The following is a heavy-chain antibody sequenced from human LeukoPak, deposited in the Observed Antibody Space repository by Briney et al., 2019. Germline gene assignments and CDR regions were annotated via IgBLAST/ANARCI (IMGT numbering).Heavy chain of an antibody. V-gene: IGHV4-34*01. J-gene: IGHJ4*02. Sequence: KPSETLSLTCAVYGGSFSGYYWSWIRQPPGKGLEWIGEINHSGSTNYNPSLKSRVTISVDTSKNQFSLKLSSVTAAYTAVYYCARGYYDSSGYDYWGQGTLVTVSS. CDR1: GGSFSGYY. D-gene: IGHD3-22*01. CDR2: INHSGST. CDR3: ARGYYDSSGYDY.